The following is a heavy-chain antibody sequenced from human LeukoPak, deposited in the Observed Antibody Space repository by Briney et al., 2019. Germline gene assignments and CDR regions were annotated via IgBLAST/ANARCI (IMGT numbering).Heavy chain of an antibody. Sequence: KTSETLSLTCTVSGDSISSGDYYWSWIRQPAGKGLEWIGRTYTSGSTNYNPSLKSRVTISVDTSKNQFSLKLSSVTAADTAVYYCARDRIGRYNWFDPWGQGTLVTVSS. CDR1: GDSISSGDYY. CDR3: ARDRIGRYNWFDP. D-gene: IGHD1-14*01. J-gene: IGHJ5*02. V-gene: IGHV4-61*02. CDR2: TYTSGST.